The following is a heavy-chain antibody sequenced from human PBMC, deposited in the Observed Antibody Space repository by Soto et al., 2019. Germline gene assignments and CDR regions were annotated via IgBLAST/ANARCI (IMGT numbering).Heavy chain of an antibody. J-gene: IGHJ4*02. CDR3: AKGGQRLLYSRGPHDY. V-gene: IGHV3-9*01. CDR2: ISWNSGSI. CDR1: GFTFDDYA. Sequence: GGSLRLSCAASGFTFDDYAMHWVRQAPGKGLEWVSGISWNSGSIGYADSVKGRFTISRDNAKNSLYLQMNSLRAEDTALYYCAKGGQRLLYSRGPHDYWGQGTLATVSS. D-gene: IGHD4-4*01.